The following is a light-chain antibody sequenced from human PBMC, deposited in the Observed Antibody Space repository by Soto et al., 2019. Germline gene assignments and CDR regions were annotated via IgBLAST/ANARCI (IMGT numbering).Light chain of an antibody. CDR2: DVS. CDR1: SSDVGGYNY. CDR3: CSYAGSYSV. J-gene: IGLJ1*01. V-gene: IGLV2-11*01. Sequence: QSALTQPRSVSGSPGQSVTSSCTGTSSDVGGYNYVSWYQQHPGKAPKLMIYDVSKRPSGVPDRFSGSKSGNTASLTISGLQAEDEADYYCCSYAGSYSVFGPGTKVNVL.